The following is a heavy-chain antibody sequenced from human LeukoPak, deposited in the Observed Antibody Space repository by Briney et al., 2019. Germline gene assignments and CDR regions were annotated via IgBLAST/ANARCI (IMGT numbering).Heavy chain of an antibody. Sequence: GGSLRLSCAASGFTFSSYSMNWVRQAPGKGLEWVSSISSSSSYIYYADSVKGRFTISRDNAKNSLYLQMNSLRAEDTAVYYCSSGWLELSVLNDYWGQGTLVTVSS. CDR1: GFTFSSYS. V-gene: IGHV3-21*01. CDR2: ISSSSSYI. J-gene: IGHJ4*02. D-gene: IGHD6-19*01. CDR3: SSGWLELSVLNDY.